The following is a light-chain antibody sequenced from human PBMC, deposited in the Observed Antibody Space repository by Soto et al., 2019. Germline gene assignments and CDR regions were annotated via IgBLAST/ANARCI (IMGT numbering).Light chain of an antibody. V-gene: IGKV3-20*01. CDR1: QSVSNNY. Sequence: EIVLTQSPGPLSLSPGERATLSCRASQSVSNNYLAWYQQQPGQAPRLLIYGASNRATGIPDRFSGSGSGTVFTLTISRLEPEDFAVYYCQQYGSSGTFGQGTKVDIK. CDR2: GAS. J-gene: IGKJ1*01. CDR3: QQYGSSGT.